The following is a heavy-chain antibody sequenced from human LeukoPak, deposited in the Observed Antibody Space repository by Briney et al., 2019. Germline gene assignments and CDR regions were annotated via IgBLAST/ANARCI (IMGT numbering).Heavy chain of an antibody. CDR2: IYHSGST. V-gene: IGHV4-4*02. D-gene: IGHD2-21*02. Sequence: PSETLSLTCAVSGGSISSGNWRSWVRQPPGKGLEWIGEIYHSGSTNYNPSLQSRVTISVDRSKNQFSLKLTSVTAADTAVYYCARGGREDCGGDCYSYTYFDYWGQGTLVTVSS. CDR1: GGSISSGNW. J-gene: IGHJ4*02. CDR3: ARGGREDCGGDCYSYTYFDY.